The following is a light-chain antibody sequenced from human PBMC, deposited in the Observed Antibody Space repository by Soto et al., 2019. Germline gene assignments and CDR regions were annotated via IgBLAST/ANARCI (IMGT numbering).Light chain of an antibody. V-gene: IGLV1-51*01. J-gene: IGLJ2*01. CDR2: DSY. CDR3: ASWDSRLSAVV. CDR1: NSNIGNNY. Sequence: QSVLTQPPSVSAAPGQRVTISCSGSNSNIGNNYVSWYQHLPGTAPKLLIYDSYKRPSGIPDRFSGSKPGTSATLGITGLQTGDEAYYYCASWDSRLSAVVFGGGTKLTVL.